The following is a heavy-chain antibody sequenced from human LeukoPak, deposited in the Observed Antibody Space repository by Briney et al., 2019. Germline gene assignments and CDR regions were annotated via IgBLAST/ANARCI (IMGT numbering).Heavy chain of an antibody. V-gene: IGHV4-59*08. J-gene: IGHJ4*02. D-gene: IGHD4-17*01. CDR3: ASVGYGDYSGLDY. Sequence: SETLSLTCTVSGGSITNYYWSWIRQPPGKGLEWIGSIYHSGSTYYNPSLKSRVTISVDTSKNQFSLKLSSVTAADTAVYYCASVGYGDYSGLDYWGQGTLVTVSS. CDR1: GGSITNYY. CDR2: IYHSGST.